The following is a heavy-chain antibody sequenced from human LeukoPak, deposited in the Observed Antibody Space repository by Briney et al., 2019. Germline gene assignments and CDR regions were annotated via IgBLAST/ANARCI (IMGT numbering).Heavy chain of an antibody. CDR2: IFHSEST. CDR1: GDSLNTNTW. D-gene: IGHD3-9*01. V-gene: IGHV4-4*02. CDR3: AREGLWYDILTGYKIFDY. Sequence: SSETLSLTCAVSGDSLNTNTWWSWVRQPPGKGLEWTGEIFHSESTNYHPSLESRLTISMDKSKNSFSLRLTSVTAADTAVYYCAREGLWYDILTGYKIFDYWGQGTLVTVSS. J-gene: IGHJ4*02.